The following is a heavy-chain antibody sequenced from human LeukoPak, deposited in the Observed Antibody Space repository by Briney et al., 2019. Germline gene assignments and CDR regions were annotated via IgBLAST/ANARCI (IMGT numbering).Heavy chain of an antibody. J-gene: IGHJ4*02. V-gene: IGHV4-59*01. Sequence: SETLSLTCTVSGGSIKYYYWSWIRQSPGKGLEWIGYIYYNGSTNYNPSLKSRVTISVDMSKNQFSLKMSSVTAADTAVYYCARKGGLFDYWGQGRLVTVSS. CDR3: ARKGGLFDY. CDR2: IYYNGST. D-gene: IGHD2-15*01. CDR1: GGSIKYYY.